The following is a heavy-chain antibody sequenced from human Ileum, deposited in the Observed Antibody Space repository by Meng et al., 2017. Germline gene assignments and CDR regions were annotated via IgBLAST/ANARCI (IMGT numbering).Heavy chain of an antibody. V-gene: IGHV4-31*03. D-gene: IGHD4-17*01. Sequence: QVQLQDSGQGGVQTSQTLSLTYTVSGGSITSGGYYWTWSRQHPGKRLEYLGYMYEGGTTYYSPSLKSRVDISRGLHKNQFSLTLRSVPAADTAVYYCARANGDYGNWLDPRGQGTLVTVSS. CDR1: GGSITSGGYY. CDR3: ARANGDYGNWLDP. J-gene: IGHJ5*02. CDR2: MYEGGTT.